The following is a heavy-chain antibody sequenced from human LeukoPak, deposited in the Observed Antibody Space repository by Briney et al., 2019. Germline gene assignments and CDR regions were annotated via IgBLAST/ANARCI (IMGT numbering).Heavy chain of an antibody. J-gene: IGHJ6*02. CDR1: GFTFSSYS. V-gene: IGHV3-21*01. CDR3: ARVEVMDDYYYGMDV. D-gene: IGHD3-3*01. Sequence: ESGGSLRLSCAASGFTFSSYSMNWVRQAPGKGLEWVSSISSSSSYIYYADSVKGRFTISRDNAKNSLYLQMNSLRAEDTAVYYCARVEVMDDYYYGMDVWGQGTTVTVSS. CDR2: ISSSSSYI.